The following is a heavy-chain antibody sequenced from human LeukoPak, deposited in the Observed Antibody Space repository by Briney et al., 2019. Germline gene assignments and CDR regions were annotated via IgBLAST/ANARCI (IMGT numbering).Heavy chain of an antibody. CDR1: GFTVSSNY. CDR3: ARGYYYATSGYSPFYYYYGMDV. CDR2: IYNGGST. J-gene: IGHJ6*02. V-gene: IGHV3-53*01. D-gene: IGHD3-22*01. Sequence: GGSLRLSCAASGFTVSSNYMSWVRQAPGKGLEWVSVIYNGGSTYYADSVKGRFTISRDNSKNTLYLQMNSLRAEDTTAYYCARGYYYATSGYSPFYYYYGMDVWGQGTTVTVSS.